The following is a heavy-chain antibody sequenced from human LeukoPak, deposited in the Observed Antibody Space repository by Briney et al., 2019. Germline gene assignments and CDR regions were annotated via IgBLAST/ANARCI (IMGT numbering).Heavy chain of an antibody. D-gene: IGHD6-19*01. CDR1: EFTFSSYS. J-gene: IGHJ4*02. Sequence: GGSLRLSCAASEFTFSSYSMNWVRQAPGKGLEWVTLIWYDGSRDYYVDFAKGRFTVSRDNSRNTLYLQMRNLRAEDTAVYYCATVRGSDWYMDYWGQGTLVTVSS. CDR3: ATVRGSDWYMDY. CDR2: IWYDGSRD. V-gene: IGHV3-33*08.